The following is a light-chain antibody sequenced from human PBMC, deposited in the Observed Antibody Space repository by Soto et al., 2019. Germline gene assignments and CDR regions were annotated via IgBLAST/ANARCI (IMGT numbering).Light chain of an antibody. CDR1: QSISSY. V-gene: IGKV1-39*01. CDR2: AAS. CDR3: HQSYSTLA. Sequence: DIQMTQSPSSLSASVGDRVTITCRTSQSISSYLNWYQQKPGKAPKLLIYAASSLQSGVPSRFSGSGSGTDFTLTISSLQPEDFATYYCHQSYSTLAFGGGTKVEIK. J-gene: IGKJ4*01.